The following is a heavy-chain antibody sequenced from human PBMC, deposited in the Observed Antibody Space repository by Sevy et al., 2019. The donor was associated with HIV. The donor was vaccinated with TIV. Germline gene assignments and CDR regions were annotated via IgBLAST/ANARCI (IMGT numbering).Heavy chain of an antibody. CDR1: GFSLSSYS. D-gene: IGHD3-16*01. CDR3: AIDPRDGGDY. J-gene: IGHJ4*02. Sequence: GGSLRLSCAASGFSLSSYSMNWVRQAPGKGLEWISYISTGSTTIYYADSVKGRFTVSRDNARSSLFLQMNSLRDEDTAVYYCAIDPRDGGDYWGQGPLVTVSS. CDR2: ISTGSTTI. V-gene: IGHV3-48*02.